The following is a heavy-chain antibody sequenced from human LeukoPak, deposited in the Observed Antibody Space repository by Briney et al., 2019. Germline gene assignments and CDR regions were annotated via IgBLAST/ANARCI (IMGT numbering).Heavy chain of an antibody. J-gene: IGHJ4*02. CDR2: ISYTGST. Sequence: SETLSLTCTVSGGSISSSSYYWGWIRQPPGKGLEWIGSISYTGSTYYNPSLKSRVTISVDTSKNQFSLKLCSLTAADTAVYYCARHLIHSSGYWAPFDYWGQGTLVTVSS. D-gene: IGHD3-22*01. CDR1: GGSISSSSYY. CDR3: ARHLIHSSGYWAPFDY. V-gene: IGHV4-39*01.